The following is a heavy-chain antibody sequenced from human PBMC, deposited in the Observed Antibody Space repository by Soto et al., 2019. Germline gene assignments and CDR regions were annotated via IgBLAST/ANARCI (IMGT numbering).Heavy chain of an antibody. J-gene: IGHJ6*02. D-gene: IGHD5-12*01. Sequence: ASVKVSCKASGYTFTSYDINWVRQATGQGLEWMGWMNPNSGNTGYAQKFQGRVTMTRNTSISTAYMELSSLRSEDTAVYYCARGPGDPYSGYDPYYYYYGMDVWGQGTTVTVSS. V-gene: IGHV1-8*01. CDR3: ARGPGDPYSGYDPYYYYYGMDV. CDR2: MNPNSGNT. CDR1: GYTFTSYD.